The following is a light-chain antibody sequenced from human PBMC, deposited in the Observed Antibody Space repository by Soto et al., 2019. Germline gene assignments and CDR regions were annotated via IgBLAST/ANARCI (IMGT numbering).Light chain of an antibody. CDR3: LQTFSTPWT. J-gene: IGKJ1*01. Sequence: DIQMTQSPSSLSASVGDSVTITCRASQTSTVFLSWYQQRPGEAPKLLIYSASTLHSGVPSRFSGSGSGTHFSLTISNLQPEDFATYYCLQTFSTPWTFGQGTKV. CDR2: SAS. V-gene: IGKV1-39*01. CDR1: QTSTVF.